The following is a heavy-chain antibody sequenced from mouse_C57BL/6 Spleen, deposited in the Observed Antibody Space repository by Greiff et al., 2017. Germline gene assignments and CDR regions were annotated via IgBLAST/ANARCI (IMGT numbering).Heavy chain of an antibody. D-gene: IGHD1-1*01. CDR1: GYSITSGYY. V-gene: IGHV3-6*01. J-gene: IGHJ2*01. CDR2: ISYDGSN. Sequence: VQLKESGPGLVKPSQSLSLTCSVTGYSITSGYYWNWIRQFPGNKLEWMGYISYDGSNNYNPSLKNRISITRDTSKNQFFLKLNSVTTEDTATYYCARDLFITTVVGYYFDYWGQGTTLTVSS. CDR3: ARDLFITTVVGYYFDY.